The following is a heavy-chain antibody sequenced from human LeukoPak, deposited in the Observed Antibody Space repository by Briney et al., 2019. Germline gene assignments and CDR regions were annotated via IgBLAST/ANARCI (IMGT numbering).Heavy chain of an antibody. D-gene: IGHD5-18*01. V-gene: IGHV3-30*02. CDR2: IRYDGSNK. CDR1: GLTFSSYG. Sequence: GGSLRLSCAASGLTFSSYGMHWVCQAPGKGLEWVAFIRYDGSNKYYGDSVKGRFTISRDNSKNTLYLQMNSLRAEDTAVYHCAKILRGYSYGYYFDYWGQGTLVTVSS. J-gene: IGHJ4*02. CDR3: AKILRGYSYGYYFDY.